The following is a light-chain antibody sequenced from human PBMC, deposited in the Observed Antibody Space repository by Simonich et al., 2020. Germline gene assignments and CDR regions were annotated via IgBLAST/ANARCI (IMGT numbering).Light chain of an antibody. CDR1: SSDVGGYNY. V-gene: IGLV2-11*01. CDR2: DVS. J-gene: IGLJ3*02. CDR3: CSYAGSYTRV. Sequence: QSALTQPRSVSGSPGQSVTISCTGTSSDVGGYNYVSWYQQHPGKAPKRMIYDVSKRPSGVPDRFSVSKSGNTSSLTISGLQAEDEADYYCCSYAGSYTRVFGGGTKLTVL.